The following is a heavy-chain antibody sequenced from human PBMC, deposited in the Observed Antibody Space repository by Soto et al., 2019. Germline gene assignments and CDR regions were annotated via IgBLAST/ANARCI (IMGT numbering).Heavy chain of an antibody. Sequence: EVQLLESGGGLVQPGGSLRLSCAASGFTFSSYVMSWVRQAPGKGLEWVSAISGSGGSTYYADSVKGRFTISRDNSKNTLYLQMNSLRAEDTAVYYCAKDLSSVTTRGYFDYWGQGTLVTVSS. CDR1: GFTFSSYV. CDR3: AKDLSSVTTRGYFDY. CDR2: ISGSGGST. D-gene: IGHD4-17*01. J-gene: IGHJ4*02. V-gene: IGHV3-23*01.